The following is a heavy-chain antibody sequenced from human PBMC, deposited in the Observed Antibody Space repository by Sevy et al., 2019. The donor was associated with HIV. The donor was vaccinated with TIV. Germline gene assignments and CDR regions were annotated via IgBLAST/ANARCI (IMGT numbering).Heavy chain of an antibody. D-gene: IGHD3-22*01. V-gene: IGHV1-24*01. CDR2: FDPEDGET. J-gene: IGHJ4*02. CDR1: GYTLTKLA. CDR3: AITKDYYDNSGSPFDY. Sequence: ASVKVSCKVSGYTLTKLAMHWVRQAPGKGLEWMGTFDPEDGETIYAQKFLGRVTMTEDTSIDTAYMELSSLRSEDTAVFYCAITKDYYDNSGSPFDYWGQGTLVTVSS.